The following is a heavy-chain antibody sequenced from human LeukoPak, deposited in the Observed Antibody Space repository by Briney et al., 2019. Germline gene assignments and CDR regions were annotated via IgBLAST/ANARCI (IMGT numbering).Heavy chain of an antibody. D-gene: IGHD3-22*01. J-gene: IGHJ4*02. CDR2: ISSSSSYI. CDR3: ARDPPTTDYYDSSGYSDFDY. V-gene: IGHV3-21*01. Sequence: PGGSLRLSCAASGFTFSSYSMNWVRQAPGKGLEWVSSISSSSSYIYYADSVKDRFTISRDNAKNSLYLQMNSLRAEDTAVYYCARDPPTTDYYDSSGYSDFDYWGQGTLVTVSS. CDR1: GFTFSSYS.